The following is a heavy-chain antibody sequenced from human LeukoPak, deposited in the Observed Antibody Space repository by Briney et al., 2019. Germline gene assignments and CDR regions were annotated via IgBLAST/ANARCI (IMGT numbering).Heavy chain of an antibody. CDR1: GFTFSSYA. CDR3: AKVDSSGWYGGVAFDI. J-gene: IGHJ3*02. V-gene: IGHV3-23*01. Sequence: GGSLRLSCAASGFTFSSYAMTWVRQAPGKGLEWVSAISRSGGDTEYADSVKGRFTISRDNSKNTLSLQMSSLRAEETAVYYCAKVDSSGWYGGVAFDIWGQGTVVIVSS. D-gene: IGHD6-19*01. CDR2: ISRSGGDT.